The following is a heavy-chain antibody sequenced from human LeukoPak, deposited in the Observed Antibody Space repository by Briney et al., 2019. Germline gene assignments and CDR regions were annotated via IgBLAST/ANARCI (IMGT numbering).Heavy chain of an antibody. Sequence: GGSLRLSCAASGFTFSNCAMHWVRQAPGKGLEWVAVISNDGSRKYYADSVKGRFTISRDNSKNTLYLQMNSLRAEDTAVYYCARDKGTTVTTWWYFQHWGQGTLVTVSS. J-gene: IGHJ1*01. V-gene: IGHV3-30*04. D-gene: IGHD4-17*01. CDR3: ARDKGTTVTTWWYFQH. CDR2: ISNDGSRK. CDR1: GFTFSNCA.